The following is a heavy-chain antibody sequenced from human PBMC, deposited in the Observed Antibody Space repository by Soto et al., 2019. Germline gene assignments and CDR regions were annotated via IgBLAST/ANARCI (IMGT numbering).Heavy chain of an antibody. Sequence: QVQLVQSGAEVKKPGSSVKVSCKASGGTFSSYTISWVRQAPGQGLEWMGRIIPILGIANYAQKFQGRVTITADKSTSTAYMELSSLRSEDTAVYYCARLDAELAAALSWGQGTLVTVSS. CDR1: GGTFSSYT. CDR3: ARLDAELAAALS. J-gene: IGHJ5*02. CDR2: IIPILGIA. D-gene: IGHD6-13*01. V-gene: IGHV1-69*02.